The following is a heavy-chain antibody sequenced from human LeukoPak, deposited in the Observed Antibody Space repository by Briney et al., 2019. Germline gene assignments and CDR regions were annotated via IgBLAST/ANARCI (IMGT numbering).Heavy chain of an antibody. J-gene: IGHJ4*02. CDR1: GFTVSSNY. CDR2: IYSGGST. CDR3: AASKNTILPFDY. Sequence: GRSLRLSCAASGFTVSSNYMSWVRQAPGKGLEWVSVIYSGGSTYYADSVKGRFTISRDNSKNTLYLQMNSLRAEDTAVYYCAASKNTILPFDYWGQGTLVTVSS. D-gene: IGHD3-3*01. V-gene: IGHV3-66*01.